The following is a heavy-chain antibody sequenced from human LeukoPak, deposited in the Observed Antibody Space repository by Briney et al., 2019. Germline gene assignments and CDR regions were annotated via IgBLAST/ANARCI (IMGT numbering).Heavy chain of an antibody. CDR2: ISSASRFI. CDR3: ARTESFDC. Sequence: KTGGSLRLSCAASGFTFNTYNMNWVREAPGKGLEWVSSISSASRFIYYADSVKGRFTISRENAKNSLYLQMDSLRAEDTAVYYCARTESFDCWGQGTLATVSS. CDR1: GFTFNTYN. V-gene: IGHV3-21*01. J-gene: IGHJ4*02.